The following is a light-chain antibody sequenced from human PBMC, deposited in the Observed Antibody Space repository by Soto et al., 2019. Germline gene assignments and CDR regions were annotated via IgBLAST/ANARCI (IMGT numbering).Light chain of an antibody. J-gene: IGKJ1*01. V-gene: IGKV3-15*01. CDR3: QHYDSWRT. CDR2: DAS. Sequence: EIVMTPSPATLSVSPVERATLSCRASQSVGSHLAWYQQKPGQVPRLLIYDASSRATGIPARFSASGSGTEFTLTITSLQSEDLAVYYCQHYDSWRTFGQGTKVDIK. CDR1: QSVGSH.